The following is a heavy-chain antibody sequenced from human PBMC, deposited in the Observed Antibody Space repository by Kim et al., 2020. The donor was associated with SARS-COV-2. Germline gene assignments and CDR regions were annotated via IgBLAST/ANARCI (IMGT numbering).Heavy chain of an antibody. D-gene: IGHD3-3*01. CDR1: GFTFSSYA. V-gene: IGHV3-30*04. CDR2: ISYDGSNK. CDR3: ARETYYDFWSGYPLGYF. J-gene: IGHJ4*01. Sequence: GGSLRLSCAASGFTFSSYAMHWVRQAPGKGLEWVAVISYDGSNKYYADSVKGRFTISRDNSKNTLYLQMNSLRAEDTAVYYCARETYYDFWSGYPLGYF.